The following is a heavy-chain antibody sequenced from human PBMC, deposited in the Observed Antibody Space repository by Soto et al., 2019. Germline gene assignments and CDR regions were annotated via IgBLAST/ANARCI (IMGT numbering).Heavy chain of an antibody. CDR1: GGSVSSGTYY. D-gene: IGHD6-13*01. CDR2: FYYSGST. Sequence: PSETLSLTCTVSGGSVSSGTYYWSWIRQPPGKGLEWIGYFYYSGSTNQNPSLKSRVTISIDTSKNQFSLKLNTVTAADTAVYYCATGSSWYGLDYWGQGALVTVSS. J-gene: IGHJ4*02. V-gene: IGHV4-61*01. CDR3: ATGSSWYGLDY.